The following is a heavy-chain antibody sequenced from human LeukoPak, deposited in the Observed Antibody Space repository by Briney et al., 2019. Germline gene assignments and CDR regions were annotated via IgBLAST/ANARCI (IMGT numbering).Heavy chain of an antibody. CDR1: GFSFSDYW. J-gene: IGHJ4*02. Sequence: PGGSLRLSCAASGFSFSDYWMTWVRQAPGKGLEWVANIKEDGSERYYLGSVGGRFTVSRDNAKNSLYLQMNNLRAEDTAMYYCARPKQEIIRGVTPPFDHWGQGTLVTVSS. CDR3: ARPKQEIIRGVTPPFDH. D-gene: IGHD2-15*01. CDR2: IKEDGSER. V-gene: IGHV3-7*01.